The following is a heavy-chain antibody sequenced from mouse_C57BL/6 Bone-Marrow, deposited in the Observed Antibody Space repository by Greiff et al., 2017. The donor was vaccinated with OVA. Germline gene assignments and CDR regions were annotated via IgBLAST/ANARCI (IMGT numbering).Heavy chain of an antibody. V-gene: IGHV1-42*01. J-gene: IGHJ1*03. CDR1: GYSFTGYY. Sequence: VQLQQSGPELVKPGASVKISCKASGYSFTGYYMNWVKQSPEKSLEWIGEINPSTGGTTYNQKFKAKATLTVDKSSSTAYMQLKSLTSEDAAVYYCAIVDDYWYFDVWGTGTTVTVSS. CDR2: INPSTGGT. CDR3: AIVDDYWYFDV. D-gene: IGHD2-3*01.